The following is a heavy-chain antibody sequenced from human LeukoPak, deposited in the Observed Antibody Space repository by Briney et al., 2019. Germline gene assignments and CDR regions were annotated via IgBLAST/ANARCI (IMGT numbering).Heavy chain of an antibody. V-gene: IGHV3-23*01. Sequence: GGSLRLSCAASGFTFSTYAMSWVRQPPGKGLEWVSVISGHGGNTYYADSVKGRFTISRDNSRDTLHLQMNSLRAEDTAVYYCAKAFGSGWAPFEFWGQGTLVAVSS. J-gene: IGHJ4*02. CDR3: AKAFGSGWAPFEF. D-gene: IGHD6-19*01. CDR1: GFTFSTYA. CDR2: ISGHGGNT.